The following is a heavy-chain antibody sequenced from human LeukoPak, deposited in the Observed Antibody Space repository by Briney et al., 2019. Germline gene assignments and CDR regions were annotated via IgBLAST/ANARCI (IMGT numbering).Heavy chain of an antibody. CDR2: ISWKSDSI. CDR1: GFTFDDYA. Sequence: GGSLRLSCAASGFTFDDYAMHWVRQAPGKGLEWVSGISWKSDSIGYADSVKGRFTISRDNSKNTLYLQMNSLRAEDTAVYYCARDHSRYFDYWGQGTLVTVSS. V-gene: IGHV3-9*01. CDR3: ARDHSRYFDY. D-gene: IGHD1-26*01. J-gene: IGHJ4*02.